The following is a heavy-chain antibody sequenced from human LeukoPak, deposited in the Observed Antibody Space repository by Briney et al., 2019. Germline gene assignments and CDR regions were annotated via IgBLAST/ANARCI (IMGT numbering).Heavy chain of an antibody. Sequence: PGGSQRLSCAASGFTFTNYGMHWVRQAPGKGLEWVAVISYDGSNKYYADSVKGRFTISRDNSKNTLSLQMNSLRPEDTAVYYCASSSSSSSYSPGDYWGQGTLVTVSS. V-gene: IGHV3-30*03. CDR2: ISYDGSNK. CDR3: ASSSSSSSYSPGDY. D-gene: IGHD6-6*01. CDR1: GFTFTNYG. J-gene: IGHJ4*02.